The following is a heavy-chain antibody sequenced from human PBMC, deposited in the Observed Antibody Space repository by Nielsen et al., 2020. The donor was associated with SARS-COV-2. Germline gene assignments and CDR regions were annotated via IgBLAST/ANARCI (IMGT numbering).Heavy chain of an antibody. CDR1: GFTFSSYG. D-gene: IGHD3-22*01. CDR3: ARDLDCYDSSGYDR. Sequence: GESLKISCAASGFTFSSYGMHWVRQAPGKGLEWVAVISYDGSNKYYADSVKGRFTISRDNSKNTLYLQMNSLRAEDTAVYYCARDLDCYDSSGYDRWGQGTLVTVSS. V-gene: IGHV3-30*03. J-gene: IGHJ5*02. CDR2: ISYDGSNK.